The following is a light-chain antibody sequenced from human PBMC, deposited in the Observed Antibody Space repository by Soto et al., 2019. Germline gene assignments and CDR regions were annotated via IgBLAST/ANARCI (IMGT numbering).Light chain of an antibody. CDR1: QTVSSN. Sequence: EVVMTQSPATLSVSPGERATLSCWASQTVSSNLAWYQQKPGQAPRLLIYGASARATGIPARFSGSGSVTQFTLTISSLQSEDFAVYYCQQYYHWPPYTFGQGTKLEIK. CDR2: GAS. J-gene: IGKJ2*01. CDR3: QQYYHWPPYT. V-gene: IGKV3-15*01.